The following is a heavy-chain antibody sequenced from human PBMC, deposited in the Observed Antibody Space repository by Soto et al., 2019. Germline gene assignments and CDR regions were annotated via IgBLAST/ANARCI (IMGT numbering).Heavy chain of an antibody. Sequence: PGGSLRLSCAASGFIFSSFWMSWVRQPPGKGLEWVANIKQDGSEKYYVDSVKGRFTISRDNAKNSLYLQMNSLRAEDTAVYYCAKLSPHNWNDGRYYWGQGTLVTVSS. CDR2: IKQDGSEK. CDR3: AKLSPHNWNDGRYY. J-gene: IGHJ4*02. CDR1: GFIFSSFW. V-gene: IGHV3-7*05. D-gene: IGHD1-20*01.